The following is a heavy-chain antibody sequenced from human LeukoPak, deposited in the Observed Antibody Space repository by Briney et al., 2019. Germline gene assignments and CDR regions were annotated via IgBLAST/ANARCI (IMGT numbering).Heavy chain of an antibody. CDR1: GFTFSSYG. CDR2: IEYDGSYK. J-gene: IGHJ4*02. V-gene: IGHV3-30*02. D-gene: IGHD3-10*02. CDR3: AKDTYGLARVTMVGGDY. Sequence: GGSLRLSCAASGFTFSSYGMRWVRQAPGKGLEWVTFIEYDGSYKYYADSVKGRFTISRDDSENTLFLQMNSLRAEDTAVYHCAKDTYGLARVTMVGGDYWGQGTLVTVSS.